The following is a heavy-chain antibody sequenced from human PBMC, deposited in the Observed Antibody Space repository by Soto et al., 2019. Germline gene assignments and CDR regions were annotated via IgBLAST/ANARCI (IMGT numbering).Heavy chain of an antibody. Sequence: GASVKVSCKASGYTFTSYGISWVRQAPGQGLEWMGWISAYNGNTNYAQKLQGRVTMTTDTSTSTAYMELRSLRSDDTAVYYCARDAAVFGVVKIVDYWGQGTLVTVSS. CDR3: ARDAAVFGVVKIVDY. D-gene: IGHD3-3*01. V-gene: IGHV1-18*04. CDR1: GYTFTSYG. CDR2: ISAYNGNT. J-gene: IGHJ4*02.